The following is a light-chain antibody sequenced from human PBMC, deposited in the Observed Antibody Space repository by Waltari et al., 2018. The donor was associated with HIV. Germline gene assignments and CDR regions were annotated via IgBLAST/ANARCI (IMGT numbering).Light chain of an antibody. Sequence: AIQMTPSPYSLSASVGDRVTITCRASQGIRNDLGWYQQKPGKDPQVLIYAASSLQSGVPSRFSGSGSGTDFTLTISSLQPEDFATYYCLQDYNYPWTFGQGTKVEIK. V-gene: IGKV1-6*01. CDR3: LQDYNYPWT. CDR2: AAS. CDR1: QGIRND. J-gene: IGKJ1*01.